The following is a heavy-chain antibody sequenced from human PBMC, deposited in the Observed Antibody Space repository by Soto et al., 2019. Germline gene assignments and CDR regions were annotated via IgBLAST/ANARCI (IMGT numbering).Heavy chain of an antibody. CDR2: INPATGAA. D-gene: IGHD3-3*01. CDR3: ARGGGVGVAGSAAFDM. V-gene: IGHV1-2*02. Sequence: QLHLVQSGAVVKKPRASVTVSCSASGYPVTAYYMHWVRQAPGRGLEWMGGINPATGAAKYTPTFQGRLTMPRDTSTSTVFMELSGLTSEDAAVFYCARGGGVGVAGSAAFDMWGQGTLVTVSS. J-gene: IGHJ3*02. CDR1: GYPVTAYY.